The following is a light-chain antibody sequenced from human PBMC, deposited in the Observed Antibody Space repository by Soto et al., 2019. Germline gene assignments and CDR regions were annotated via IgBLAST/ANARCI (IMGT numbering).Light chain of an antibody. CDR2: N. Sequence: QSVLTQPPSASGTPGQRVTISCSGSSSNIGSNTVNWYSSSQERPPNSSSNNQRPSGVPDRFSGSKSGTSASLAISGLQSEDEADYYCAAWDDSLNGLVFGTGTKLTVL. J-gene: IGLJ1*01. CDR3: AAWDDSLNGLV. V-gene: IGLV1-44*01. CDR1: SSNIGSNT.